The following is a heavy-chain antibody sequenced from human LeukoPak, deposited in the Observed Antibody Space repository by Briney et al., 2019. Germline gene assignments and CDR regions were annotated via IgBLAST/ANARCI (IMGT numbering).Heavy chain of an antibody. V-gene: IGHV4-59*01. D-gene: IGHD2-15*01. CDR3: ARGGNCSGGSCYSDRGWFDP. CDR1: GGSISNYY. CDR2: IYYSGST. Sequence: SETLSLTCTVSGGSISNYYWSWIRQPPGMGLEWIGYIYYSGSTNYNPSLKSRVTISVDTSKNQFSLKLSSVTAADTAVYYCARGGNCSGGSCYSDRGWFDPWGQGTLVTVSS. J-gene: IGHJ5*02.